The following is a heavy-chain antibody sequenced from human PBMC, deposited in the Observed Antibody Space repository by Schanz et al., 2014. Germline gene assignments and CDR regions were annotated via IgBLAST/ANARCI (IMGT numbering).Heavy chain of an antibody. V-gene: IGHV3-74*01. CDR3: ARDGGRDGYNLAFDV. D-gene: IGHD5-12*01. CDR2: ISGDGTTT. CDR1: GFTFSVYW. Sequence: EVQLVESGGGLVQPGGSLRLSCAASGFTFSVYWMHWVRQPPGKGLVSVSRISGDGTTTSYADSVKGRFTISRDNAKNSLFLQMNRLRAEDTAVYFCARDGGRDGYNLAFDVWGQGTLVTVSS. J-gene: IGHJ3*01.